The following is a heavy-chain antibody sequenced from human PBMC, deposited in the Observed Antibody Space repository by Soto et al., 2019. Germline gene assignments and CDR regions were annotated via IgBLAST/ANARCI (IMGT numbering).Heavy chain of an antibody. Sequence: SDTLSLTCAVYGGSFRDYYWSWVRQPPGKGLEWIGQINHSGSTNHNPSLKSRVTISVDTSKNQFSLKLSSVTAADTAVYYCARTSRFDSWGQGTLVTVSS. D-gene: IGHD6-6*01. J-gene: IGHJ4*02. CDR1: GGSFRDYY. CDR3: ARTSRFDS. CDR2: INHSGST. V-gene: IGHV4-34*01.